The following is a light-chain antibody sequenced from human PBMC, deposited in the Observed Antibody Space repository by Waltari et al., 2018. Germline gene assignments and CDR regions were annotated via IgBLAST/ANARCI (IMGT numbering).Light chain of an antibody. CDR1: QSPLHSNGYNY. V-gene: IGKV2-28*01. J-gene: IGKJ2*01. CDR2: LGS. Sequence: DIVMTQSPLSLPVTPGESASISCRSSQSPLHSNGYNYLDWYLQKPGQSPHLLIYLGSNRASGVPDRFSGSASGTDFTLKISSVEAEDVGVYYCMQVLQTPYTFGQGTKLEI. CDR3: MQVLQTPYT.